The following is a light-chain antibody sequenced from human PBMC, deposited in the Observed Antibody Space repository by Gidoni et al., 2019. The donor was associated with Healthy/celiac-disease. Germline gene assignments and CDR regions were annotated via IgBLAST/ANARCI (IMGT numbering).Light chain of an antibody. CDR3: QSADSSGTYV. CDR2: KDS. CDR1: ALPKQY. J-gene: IGLJ1*01. Sequence: SYELTPPPSVSVSPGQTARITCSGDALPKQYAYWYQQKPGQAPVLVIYKDSERPSGIPERFSGSSSGTTVTLTISGVQAEDEAYYYCQSADSSGTYVFGTGTKVTVL. V-gene: IGLV3-25*03.